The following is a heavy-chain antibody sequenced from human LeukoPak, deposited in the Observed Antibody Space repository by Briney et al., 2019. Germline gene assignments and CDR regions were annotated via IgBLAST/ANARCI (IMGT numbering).Heavy chain of an antibody. V-gene: IGHV3-30*03. CDR2: ISYDGSSK. J-gene: IGHJ4*02. CDR3: ARTYYDILTGYNPYFDY. Sequence: GGSLRLSCAASGFTFSSYGMHWVRQTPGKGLEWVAVISYDGSSKYNEDSVKGRFTISRDNSKNTLYLQMNSLRVEDTAVYYCARTYYDILTGYNPYFDYWGQGILVTVSS. CDR1: GFTFSSYG. D-gene: IGHD3-9*01.